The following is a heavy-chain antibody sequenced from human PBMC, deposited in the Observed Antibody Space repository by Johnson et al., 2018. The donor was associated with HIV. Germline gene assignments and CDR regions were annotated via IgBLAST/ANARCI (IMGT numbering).Heavy chain of an antibody. CDR1: GFTVSSNY. J-gene: IGHJ3*01. CDR3: AKPNSGYALGLGAFDF. CDR2: IYSGGST. V-gene: IGHV3-66*02. Sequence: MLLVESGGGLVQPGGSLRLSCAASGFTVSSNYMSWVRQAPGKGLEWVSVIYSGGSTYYADSVKGRFTISRDNSKNTLYLQMNSLRAEDTAVYYCAKPNSGYALGLGAFDFWGQGTAVTV. D-gene: IGHD5-12*01.